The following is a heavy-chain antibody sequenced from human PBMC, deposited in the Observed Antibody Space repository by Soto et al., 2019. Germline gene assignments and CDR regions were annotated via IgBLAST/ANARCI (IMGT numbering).Heavy chain of an antibody. CDR1: GLTFKHYA. J-gene: IGHJ4*02. CDR3: ANWVEGTMVYFDF. V-gene: IGHV3-23*01. D-gene: IGHD2-8*01. Sequence: WGSLRLPCAASGLTFKHYAMTWARQAPGKGLEWVSSICGSGDRTYYADSVKGRFTISRDNSKNTAYLQMNSLRADDTVLYYCANWVEGTMVYFDFWGQGTLVTVSS. CDR2: ICGSGDRT.